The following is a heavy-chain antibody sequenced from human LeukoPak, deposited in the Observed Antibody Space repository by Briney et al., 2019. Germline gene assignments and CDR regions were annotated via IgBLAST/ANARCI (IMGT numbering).Heavy chain of an antibody. J-gene: IGHJ5*02. CDR3: VRDQLVTTTEDWFDP. D-gene: IGHD1-1*01. V-gene: IGHV1-2*06. CDR1: GYSFTDYY. CDR2: INPNGGGT. Sequence: GASVKVSCKASGYSFTDYYIHWVRQAPGQGLEWVGRINPNGGGTNYAQNFQGRVTMTRDTSISTAYMDLSSLRSDDTAVYYCVRDQLVTTTEDWFDPWGQGTLVTVPS.